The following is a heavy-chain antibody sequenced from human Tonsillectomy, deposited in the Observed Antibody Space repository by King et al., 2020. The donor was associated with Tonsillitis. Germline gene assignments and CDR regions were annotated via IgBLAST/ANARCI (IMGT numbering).Heavy chain of an antibody. CDR1: GFTFINYW. J-gene: IGHJ3*02. CDR3: AAESSGYDFFDI. Sequence: QLVQSGGGLVQPGGSLTLSCAPSGFTFINYWMNWVRQAPGKGLEWVANIKHDGSEKNNVDSVKGRFTSSRDNAKNSLYLHMNSLRAEATAVYYCAAESSGYDFFDIWGQGTMVTVSS. V-gene: IGHV3-7*03. D-gene: IGHD5-12*01. CDR2: IKHDGSEK.